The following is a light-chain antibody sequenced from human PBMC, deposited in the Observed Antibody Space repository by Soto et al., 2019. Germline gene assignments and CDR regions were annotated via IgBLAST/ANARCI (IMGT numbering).Light chain of an antibody. V-gene: IGLV2-8*01. J-gene: IGLJ2*01. CDR3: SSFAGSNVV. Sequence: QSALTQPPSASGSPGQSVTISCSETSSDVGGYNYVSWYQQHPGKAPKLMISEVSKRPSGVPDRFSGSKSGNTASLTVSGLQAEDEADYYCSSFAGSNVVFGGGTKLTVL. CDR2: EVS. CDR1: SSDVGGYNY.